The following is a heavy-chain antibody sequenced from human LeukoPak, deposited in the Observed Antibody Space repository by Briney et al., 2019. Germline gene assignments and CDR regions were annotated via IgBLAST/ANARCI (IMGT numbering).Heavy chain of an antibody. V-gene: IGHV3-74*01. Sequence: GGSLRLSCAASGFTFTTYGMHWVRQAPGKGLVWVSRIMSDGRSTYADSVKGRFTIPRDTAKNTLYLQMNSLRAKDTAVYYCARDSQFIGPLYWGQETLVTVSS. D-gene: IGHD5-24*01. CDR1: GFTFTTYG. J-gene: IGHJ4*02. CDR3: ARDSQFIGPLY. CDR2: IMSDGRST.